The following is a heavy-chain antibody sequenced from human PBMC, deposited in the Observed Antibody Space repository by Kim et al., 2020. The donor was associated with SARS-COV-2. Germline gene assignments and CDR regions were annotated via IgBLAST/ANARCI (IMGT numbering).Heavy chain of an antibody. J-gene: IGHJ4*01. V-gene: IGHV3-11*01. CDR1: GFTFSDYY. D-gene: IGHD3-16*01. CDR2: VPNSGTSR. CDR3: ARGGIRSYGYPFFDY. Sequence: GGSLRLSCAASGFTFSDYYMSWLRQAPGKGLEWVAYVPNSGTSRFYADSVKGRFTISKDTTKDSLYLQMDSLRVEDTAGYYCARGGIRSYGYPFFDYWG.